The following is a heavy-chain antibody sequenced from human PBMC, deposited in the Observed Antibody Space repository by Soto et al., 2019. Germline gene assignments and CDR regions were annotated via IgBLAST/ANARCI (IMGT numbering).Heavy chain of an antibody. D-gene: IGHD3-22*01. CDR3: AKEGYYDSSGFFDY. CDR1: GFTFSSYA. V-gene: IGHV3-23*01. Sequence: WGSLRLSCSASGFTFSSYAMSWFRQAPGKGLEWVSAISGSGGSTYYADSVKGRFTISRDNSKNTLYLQMNSLRAEDTAVYYCAKEGYYDSSGFFDYWGQGTLVTVSS. CDR2: ISGSGGST. J-gene: IGHJ4*02.